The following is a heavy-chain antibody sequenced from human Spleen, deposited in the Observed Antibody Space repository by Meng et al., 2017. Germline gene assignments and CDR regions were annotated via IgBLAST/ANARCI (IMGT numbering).Heavy chain of an antibody. J-gene: IGHJ4*02. CDR1: GGSISSSNW. D-gene: IGHD1-26*01. V-gene: IGHV4-4*02. CDR3: AREASGTYYY. Sequence: QVHLQESGPGLVKPSGTLSLTCAVSGGSISSSNWWSWVRQSPGKGLEWIGEIYHSGSTNYNPSFKSRVTISLAKSKNQFSLKLSSVAAADTAVYYCAREASGTYYYWGQGTLVTVSS. CDR2: IYHSGST.